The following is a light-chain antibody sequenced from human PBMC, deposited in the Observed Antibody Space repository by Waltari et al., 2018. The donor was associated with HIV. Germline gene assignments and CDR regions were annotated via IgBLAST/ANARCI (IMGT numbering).Light chain of an antibody. CDR1: KSNIGAGYE. Sequence: QSVLTQPPSVSGDPGPRVTISCTGSKSNIGAGYELHWYQTVPGTAPKLLSYVNNNRASGGPDRFSGPKSGTAASLAISGLQAEDEAEYHCQSYDSSLTTTVFGGGTKLTVL. V-gene: IGLV1-40*01. CDR3: QSYDSSLTTTV. CDR2: VNN. J-gene: IGLJ2*01.